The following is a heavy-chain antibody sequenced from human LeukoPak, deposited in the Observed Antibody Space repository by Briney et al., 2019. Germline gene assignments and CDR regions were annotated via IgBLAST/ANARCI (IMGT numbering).Heavy chain of an antibody. D-gene: IGHD3-22*01. CDR1: GFIFNNYA. Sequence: GGSLTLSCAASGFIFNNYARSWVRRAPGKGLEWVSAISESGGETYHADSVKGRFTISRDTSKSTLYLQLNSLRAEDTAIYYCAKGIDSTGYYPFDYWGQGTLVTVSS. CDR3: AKGIDSTGYYPFDY. V-gene: IGHV3-23*01. J-gene: IGHJ4*02. CDR2: ISESGGET.